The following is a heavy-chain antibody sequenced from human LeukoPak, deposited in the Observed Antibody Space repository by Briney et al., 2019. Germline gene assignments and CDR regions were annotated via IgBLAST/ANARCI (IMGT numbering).Heavy chain of an antibody. J-gene: IGHJ4*02. CDR1: GYTFTTYG. Sequence: ASVKVSCKASGYTFTTYGISWVRQAPGQGLEWMGGIIPMFGTTNYAQKFQGRVTITADESTSTAYMELSSLRSEDTAVYYCARGHYDILTGYGSQYYFDYWGQGTLVTVSS. CDR2: IIPMFGTT. V-gene: IGHV1-69*13. CDR3: ARGHYDILTGYGSQYYFDY. D-gene: IGHD3-9*01.